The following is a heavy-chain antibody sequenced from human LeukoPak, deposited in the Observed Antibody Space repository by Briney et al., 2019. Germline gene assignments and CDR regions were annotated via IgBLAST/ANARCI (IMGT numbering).Heavy chain of an antibody. Sequence: ASVKVSCKASGYTFTSYDINWVRQATGQGFEWMGWMNPNSGNTGYAQKFQGRVTMTRNTSISTAYMELSSLRSEDTAVYYCARAVSGSYYLSQDYWGQGTLVTVSS. J-gene: IGHJ4*02. CDR3: ARAVSGSYYLSQDY. V-gene: IGHV1-8*01. CDR1: GYTFTSYD. CDR2: MNPNSGNT. D-gene: IGHD1-26*01.